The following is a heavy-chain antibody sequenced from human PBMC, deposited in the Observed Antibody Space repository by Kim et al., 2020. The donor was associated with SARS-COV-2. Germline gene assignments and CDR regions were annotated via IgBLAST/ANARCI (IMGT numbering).Heavy chain of an antibody. CDR2: INEDGSVF. V-gene: IGHV3-7*01. Sequence: GGSLRLSCTASGFTFSNFGMKWMRQAPGKGLEWVADINEDGSVFYYVGSVEGRFTVSRDNDKNSLYLQMNSLRAEDTAVYYCARLSRGGAYDYSWGQGTL. D-gene: IGHD3-16*01. CDR1: GFTFSNFG. J-gene: IGHJ4*02. CDR3: ARLSRGGAYDYS.